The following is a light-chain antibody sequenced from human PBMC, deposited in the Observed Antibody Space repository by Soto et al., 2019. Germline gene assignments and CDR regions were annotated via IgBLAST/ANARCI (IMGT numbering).Light chain of an antibody. V-gene: IGKV1-5*03. J-gene: IGKJ4*01. CDR3: QQYTTYPLT. Sequence: DIQMRQSPSTVSASVGDKVIITCRASQNIGNRLAWYQQKSGKSPKILIYRASNLESDVPSRFSGGGFGTDFALTITSLQPDDFETYYCQQYTTYPLTFGPGTKLQIK. CDR2: RAS. CDR1: QNIGNR.